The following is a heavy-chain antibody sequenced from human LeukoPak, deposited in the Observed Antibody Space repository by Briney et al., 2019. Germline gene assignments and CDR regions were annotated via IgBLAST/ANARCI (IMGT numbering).Heavy chain of an antibody. D-gene: IGHD1-26*01. J-gene: IGHJ4*02. CDR3: ARHGGELLGYY. CDR2: ICYSGCP. CDR1: GDSISTSSYY. Sequence: SETLSLTCSVSGDSISTSSYYWGWIRQPPGKGLEWIGTICYSGCPYYTPSLTSRVTISVDTSKTQFSLKLSSVTAADTAVYYCARHGGELLGYYWGQGTLVTVSS. V-gene: IGHV4-39*01.